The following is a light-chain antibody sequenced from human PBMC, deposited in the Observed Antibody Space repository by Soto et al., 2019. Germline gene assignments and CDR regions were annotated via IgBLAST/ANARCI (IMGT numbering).Light chain of an antibody. J-gene: IGLJ1*01. CDR3: SSYAGSNNFV. CDR2: EVS. V-gene: IGLV2-8*01. CDR1: SSDIGAYIY. Sequence: QSVLTQPPPASGSPGQSVTISCTGTSSDIGAYIYVSWYQQHPGKAPKLMISEVSRRPSGVPERFSGSKSGNTASLTVSGLQADDEAHYYCSSYAGSNNFVFRTGTKVTV.